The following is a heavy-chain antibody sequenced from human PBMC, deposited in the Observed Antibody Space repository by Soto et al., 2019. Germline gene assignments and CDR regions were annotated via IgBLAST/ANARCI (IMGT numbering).Heavy chain of an antibody. V-gene: IGHV4-39*01. J-gene: IGHJ5*02. CDR1: GGSISSDSYY. CDR3: TRQNIEHSSGWYP. Sequence: PSETLSLTCTVSGGSISSDSYYWGWIRQSPEKGLEWIASISYSGSTYYNPTLKSRLIISVDTSKSQFSLKLSSVTAADTAVYYCTRQNIEHSSGWYPWGQGTLVTVSS. D-gene: IGHD6-13*01. CDR2: ISYSGST.